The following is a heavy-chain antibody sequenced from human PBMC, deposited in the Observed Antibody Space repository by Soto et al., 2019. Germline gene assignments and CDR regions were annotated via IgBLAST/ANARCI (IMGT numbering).Heavy chain of an antibody. V-gene: IGHV3-15*01. D-gene: IGHD2-8*01. CDR2: IKSIADGGTT. Sequence: GGSLRLSCATSGFTFSNAWMDWVRQAPGKGLEWVGRIKSIADGGTTNYAAPVKGRFSISKHDSENTLYLQMNSRRVEDTGIYYCHTPHGRNAFDIWGPGTVVTVSS. CDR3: HTPHGRNAFDI. CDR1: GFTFSNAW. J-gene: IGHJ3*02.